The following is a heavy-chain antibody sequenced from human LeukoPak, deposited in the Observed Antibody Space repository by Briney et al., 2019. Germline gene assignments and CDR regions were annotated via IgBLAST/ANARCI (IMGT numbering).Heavy chain of an antibody. D-gene: IGHD4-23*01. CDR1: GFSFSSYG. V-gene: IGHV3-30*02. CDR2: IRNDGSNT. Sequence: GGSLRLSCAASGFSFSSYGMHWLRQAPGKGLEWVAFIRNDGSNTYYADSVKGRFTISRDNSKNTLYLQMSSLRAEDTAVYYCARDYGGSSPFDYWGQGTLVTVSS. J-gene: IGHJ4*02. CDR3: ARDYGGSSPFDY.